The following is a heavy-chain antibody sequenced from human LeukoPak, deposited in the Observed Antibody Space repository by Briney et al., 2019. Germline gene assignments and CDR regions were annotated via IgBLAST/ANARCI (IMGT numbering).Heavy chain of an antibody. D-gene: IGHD6-6*01. CDR1: GFTFSDYY. J-gene: IGHJ5*02. V-gene: IGHV3-11*04. CDR3: ARPELPLYSSSSGSWFDP. Sequence: GGSPRLSCAASGFTFSDYYMSWIRQAPGKGLEWVSYISSSGSTIYYADSVKGRFTISRDNAKNSLYLQMNSLRAEDTAVYYCARPELPLYSSSSGSWFDPWGQGTLVTVSS. CDR2: ISSSGSTI.